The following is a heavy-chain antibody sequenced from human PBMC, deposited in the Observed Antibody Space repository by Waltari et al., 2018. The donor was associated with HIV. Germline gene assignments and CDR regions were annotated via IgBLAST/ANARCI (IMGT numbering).Heavy chain of an antibody. Sequence: QVQLQESGPGLVQSSETLSLTCAVSGYSISSGYYWGWSRQPPGKGLEWIGIFYHSGSTYYNPPLKSRVTISADTSNNQFSLRVSSVTAADTAVYYCARGQGLGTFDCWGQGTLVTVSS. V-gene: IGHV4-38-2*01. CDR1: GYSISSGYY. CDR2: FYHSGST. CDR3: ARGQGLGTFDC. D-gene: IGHD6-19*01. J-gene: IGHJ4*02.